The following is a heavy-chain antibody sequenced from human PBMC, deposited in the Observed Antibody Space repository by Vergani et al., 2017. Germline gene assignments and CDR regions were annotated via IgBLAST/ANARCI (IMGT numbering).Heavy chain of an antibody. CDR3: AKDVRDYNLGSGTYSTSFDY. J-gene: IGHJ4*02. CDR1: GGTFSSYA. V-gene: IGHV1-69*13. D-gene: IGHD3-10*01. CDR2: IIPIFGTA. Sequence: QVQLVQSGAEVKKPGSSVKVSCKASGGTFSSYAISWVRQAPGQGLEWMGRIIPIFGTANYAQKFQGRVTMTADESTSTAYMELSSLRSEDTAVYFCAKDVRDYNLGSGTYSTSFDYLGQGTLVTVSS.